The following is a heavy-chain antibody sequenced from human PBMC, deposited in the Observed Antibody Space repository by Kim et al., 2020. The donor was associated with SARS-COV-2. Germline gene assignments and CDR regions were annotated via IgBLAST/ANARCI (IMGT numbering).Heavy chain of an antibody. CDR2: IYYSGST. CDR1: GGSISSSSYY. V-gene: IGHV4-39*01. CDR3: ARHGYYGSGSYGLDWFDP. D-gene: IGHD3-10*01. Sequence: SETLSLTCTVSGGSISSSSYYWGWIRQPPGKGLEWIGSIYYSGSTYYNPSLKSRVTISVDTSKNQFSLKLSSVTAADTAVYYCARHGYYGSGSYGLDWFDPWGQGTLVTVSS. J-gene: IGHJ5*02.